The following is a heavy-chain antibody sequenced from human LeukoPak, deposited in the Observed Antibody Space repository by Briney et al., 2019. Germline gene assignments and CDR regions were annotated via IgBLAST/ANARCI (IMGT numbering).Heavy chain of an antibody. V-gene: IGHV4-59*11. CDR1: GGSISSHY. D-gene: IGHD2-2*02. CDR3: ARVCSSTSCYTSGGPYYYYYYMDV. CDR2: IYYSGST. Sequence: SETLSLTCTVSGGSISSHYWSWIRQPPGQGLEWIGYIYYSGSTNYNPSLKSRVTISVDTSKNQFSLKLSSVTAADTAVYYCARVCSSTSCYTSGGPYYYYYYMDVWGKGTTVTVSS. J-gene: IGHJ6*03.